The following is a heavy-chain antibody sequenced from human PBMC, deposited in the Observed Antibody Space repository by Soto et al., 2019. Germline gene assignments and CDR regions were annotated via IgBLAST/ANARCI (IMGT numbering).Heavy chain of an antibody. J-gene: IGHJ4*02. Sequence: DVQLLESGGSLVQPGGSLRLSCAASGFTFNTNSMSWVRQAPGKGLEWVSAISSSGGSTYYADSVKGRFIISRDNSQNTLYLQMNSLRAEDTAVCYCAKPDGATYNFRYWGQGTLVTVSS. CDR2: ISSSGGST. CDR3: AKPDGATYNFRY. V-gene: IGHV3-23*01. D-gene: IGHD1-1*01. CDR1: GFTFNTNS.